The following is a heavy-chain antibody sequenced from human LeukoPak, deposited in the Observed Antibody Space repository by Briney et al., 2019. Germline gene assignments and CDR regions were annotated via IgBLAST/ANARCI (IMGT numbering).Heavy chain of an antibody. J-gene: IGHJ5*02. D-gene: IGHD6-19*01. CDR3: AREVGRIAVAGTDWFDP. Sequence: ASVKVSCTASGYTFTGYYMHWVRQAPGQGLEWMGWINPNSGGTNYAQKFQGRVTMTRDTSISTAYMELSRLRSDDTAVYYCAREVGRIAVAGTDWFDPWGQGTLVTVSS. V-gene: IGHV1-2*02. CDR1: GYTFTGYY. CDR2: INPNSGGT.